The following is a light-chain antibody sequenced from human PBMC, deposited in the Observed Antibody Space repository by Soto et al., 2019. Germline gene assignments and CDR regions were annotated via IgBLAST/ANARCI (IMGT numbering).Light chain of an antibody. CDR3: SSWDDGLSGPV. Sequence: QSVLTQPPSVSGPPGQRATISCSGSASNIGSNFVYWYQQFPRTAPKLLIYRTNQRPSGVPERFSASRSGTSASLAITGLRSEDEAEYYCSSWDDGLSGPVFGGGTKLTVL. J-gene: IGLJ3*02. CDR1: ASNIGSNF. V-gene: IGLV1-47*01. CDR2: RTN.